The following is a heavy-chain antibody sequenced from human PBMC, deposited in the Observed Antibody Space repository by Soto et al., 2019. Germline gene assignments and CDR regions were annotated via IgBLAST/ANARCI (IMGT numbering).Heavy chain of an antibody. V-gene: IGHV4-59*01. CDR1: GGSISSYS. CDR2: IYYSGST. J-gene: IGHJ6*02. Sequence: QVQLQESGPGLVKPSETLSLTCTVSGGSISSYSWSWIRQPPGKGLEWIGYIYYSGSTNYNPSLKSRVTISVDTSKNQFSLKLSSVTAADTAVYYCARAHCTNGVCYFLDGMDVWGQGTTVTVSS. D-gene: IGHD2-8*01. CDR3: ARAHCTNGVCYFLDGMDV.